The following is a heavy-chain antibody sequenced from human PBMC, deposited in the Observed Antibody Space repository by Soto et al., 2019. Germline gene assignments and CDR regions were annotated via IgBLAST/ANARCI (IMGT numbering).Heavy chain of an antibody. CDR2: IIPIFGTA. Sequence: SVKVSCKASGGTFSSYAISWVRQAPGQGLEWMGGIIPIFGTANYAQKFQGRVTITADESTSTAYMELGSLRSEDTAVYYCARDLRYCTNGVCYTEFDYWGQGTLVTVSS. D-gene: IGHD2-8*01. CDR1: GGTFSSYA. J-gene: IGHJ4*02. V-gene: IGHV1-69*13. CDR3: ARDLRYCTNGVCYTEFDY.